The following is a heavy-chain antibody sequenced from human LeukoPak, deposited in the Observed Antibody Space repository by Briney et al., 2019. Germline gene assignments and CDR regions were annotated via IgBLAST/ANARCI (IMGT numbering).Heavy chain of an antibody. Sequence: GASVKVSCKASGYTFTGYYMHWVRQAPGQGLEWMGWSNPNSGGTNYEQKFQGRVTMTRDTSISTAYMELSRLRSDDTAVYYCASRSYDSSGYSYYYYYYGMDVWGQGTTVTVSS. J-gene: IGHJ6*02. CDR1: GYTFTGYY. CDR3: ASRSYDSSGYSYYYYYYGMDV. V-gene: IGHV1-2*02. CDR2: SNPNSGGT. D-gene: IGHD3-22*01.